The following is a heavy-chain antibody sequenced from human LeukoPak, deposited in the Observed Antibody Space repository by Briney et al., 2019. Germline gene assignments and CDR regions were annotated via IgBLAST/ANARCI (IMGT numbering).Heavy chain of an antibody. Sequence: ASVKVSGKASGFTFTTYGISWVRQAPGQGLEWMGWISAYNGNTNYAQKLQGRVTMTTDTSTSTAYMELRSLRSDDTAVYYCARDRGSGWFVYWGQGTLVTVSS. J-gene: IGHJ5*01. D-gene: IGHD6-19*01. CDR2: ISAYNGNT. CDR3: ARDRGSGWFVY. CDR1: GFTFTTYG. V-gene: IGHV1-18*01.